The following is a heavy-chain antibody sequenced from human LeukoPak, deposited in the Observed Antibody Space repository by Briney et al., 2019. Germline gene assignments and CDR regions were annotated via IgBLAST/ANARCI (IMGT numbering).Heavy chain of an antibody. CDR3: AKDHGDSPFDY. Sequence: GGSLSLSCAASGFTFSSYGMHWVRQAPGKGLGWVAFIRNDGSNKYYADSVKGRFTISRDNSKNTLYLQMNSLRAEDTAVYYCAKDHGDSPFDYWGQGTLVTVSS. V-gene: IGHV3-30*02. J-gene: IGHJ4*02. CDR2: IRNDGSNK. D-gene: IGHD2-21*01. CDR1: GFTFSSYG.